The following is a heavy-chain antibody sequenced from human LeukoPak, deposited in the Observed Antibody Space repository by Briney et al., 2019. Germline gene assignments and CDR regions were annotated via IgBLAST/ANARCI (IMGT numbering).Heavy chain of an antibody. CDR3: ARVFGFWGLNMDS. D-gene: IGHD3-16*01. Sequence: ASVKVSCKASGYTFTGYYMHWVRQPPGQGLKGMGWINPNSGGTNYAQKFQGWVTMTRDTSISTAYMELSRLRSDDTAVYYCARVFGFWGLNMDSWGQGTLVTVSS. V-gene: IGHV1-2*04. CDR2: INPNSGGT. J-gene: IGHJ4*02. CDR1: GYTFTGYY.